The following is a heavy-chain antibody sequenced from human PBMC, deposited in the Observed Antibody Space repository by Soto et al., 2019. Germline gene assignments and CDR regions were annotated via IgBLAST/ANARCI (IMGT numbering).Heavy chain of an antibody. CDR3: ATRVTPYYLSDY. CDR2: FDPEDGET. J-gene: IGHJ4*02. Sequence: ASLKVSCKFSGYTLTELSIHWVRQAPGKGLEWMGGFDPEDGETIYAQKFQGRVTMTEDTSTDTAYMELSSLRSEDTAVYYCATRVTPYYLSDYWGQGTLVTVSS. V-gene: IGHV1-24*01. D-gene: IGHD1-26*01. CDR1: GYTLTELS.